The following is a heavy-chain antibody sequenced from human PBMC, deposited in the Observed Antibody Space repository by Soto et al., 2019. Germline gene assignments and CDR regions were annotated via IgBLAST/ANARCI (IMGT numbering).Heavy chain of an antibody. CDR3: ANGKVGVSYYYGMDV. V-gene: IGHV3-30*18. J-gene: IGHJ6*02. D-gene: IGHD3-10*01. Sequence: QVQLVESGGGVVQPGTSLRLSCVVSGLTFRDSGMHWVRQAPGKGLEWVAVISFDGSERHYRDSVKGRFSISRDNSRNTLYLQMNSLRGDDSAVYYCANGKVGVSYYYGMDVWGQGSTVTVSS. CDR2: ISFDGSER. CDR1: GLTFRDSG.